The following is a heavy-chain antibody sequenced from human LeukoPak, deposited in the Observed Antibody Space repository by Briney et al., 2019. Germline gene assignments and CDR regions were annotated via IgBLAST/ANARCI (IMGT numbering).Heavy chain of an antibody. V-gene: IGHV4-39*01. Sequence: SETLSLTCTVSGGSISSSSYYWGWIRQPPGKGLEWIGRIYYSGSTYYNPSLKSRVTISVDTSENQFSLKLSSVTAADTAVYYCARHVPRPSSSWFWELDYWGQGTLVTVFS. D-gene: IGHD6-13*01. CDR3: ARHVPRPSSSWFWELDY. J-gene: IGHJ4*02. CDR1: GGSISSSSYY. CDR2: IYYSGST.